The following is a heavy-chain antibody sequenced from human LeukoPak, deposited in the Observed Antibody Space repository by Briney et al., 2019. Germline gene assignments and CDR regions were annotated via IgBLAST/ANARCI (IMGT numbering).Heavy chain of an antibody. Sequence: SETLSLTCTVSGGSISSYYWSWIRQPPGKGLEWIGYIYYTGSTNYNPSLKSRVTISINTSKNQFSLKLGSVTAADTAVYCCARQHSSSYYYFDYWGQGTLVTVSS. CDR2: IYYTGST. D-gene: IGHD3-22*01. J-gene: IGHJ4*02. CDR3: ARQHSSSYYYFDY. CDR1: GGSISSYY. V-gene: IGHV4-59*08.